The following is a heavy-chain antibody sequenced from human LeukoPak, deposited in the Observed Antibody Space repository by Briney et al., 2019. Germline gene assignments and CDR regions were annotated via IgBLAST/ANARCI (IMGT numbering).Heavy chain of an antibody. Sequence: ASVKVSCKASGYTFTSYGISWVRQAPGQGLEWMGWISACNGNTNYAQKLQGRVTMTTDTSTSTAYMELRSLRSDDTAVYYCAREVDVGYCSSTSCYLDYWGQGTLVTVSS. CDR1: GYTFTSYG. CDR2: ISACNGNT. D-gene: IGHD2-2*01. J-gene: IGHJ4*02. CDR3: AREVDVGYCSSTSCYLDY. V-gene: IGHV1-18*01.